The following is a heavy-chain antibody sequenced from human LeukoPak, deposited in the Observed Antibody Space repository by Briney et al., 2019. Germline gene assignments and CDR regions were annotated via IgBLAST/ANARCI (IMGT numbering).Heavy chain of an antibody. CDR2: IYPGDSDT. V-gene: IGHV5-51*01. CDR1: GSRFTRDC. CDR3: ARTMAGPFEN. J-gene: IGHJ4*02. D-gene: IGHD6-19*01. Sequence: GGSLQISCQGSGSRFTRDCIGWVGPVPGKGLEWMGIIYPGDSDTRHSPSFQGQVTISADKSISTAYLQWSSLKASDTAMYYCARTMAGPFENWGQGTLVTVSS.